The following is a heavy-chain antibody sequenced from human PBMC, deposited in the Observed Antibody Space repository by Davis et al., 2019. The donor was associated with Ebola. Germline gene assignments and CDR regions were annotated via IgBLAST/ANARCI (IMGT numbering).Heavy chain of an antibody. Sequence: SPNTPCAAPGFTFSSYSMNWVRQAPGKGLELVSYISSSSSTIYYAVSLKCRFTISRDNPKHSLYLQMNSLRDEHTAVYYCARSYYDFWSGSYYYGMDVWGKGTTVTVSS. CDR1: GFTFSSYS. J-gene: IGHJ6*04. CDR2: ISSSSSTI. CDR3: ARSYYDFWSGSYYYGMDV. D-gene: IGHD3-3*01. V-gene: IGHV3-48*02.